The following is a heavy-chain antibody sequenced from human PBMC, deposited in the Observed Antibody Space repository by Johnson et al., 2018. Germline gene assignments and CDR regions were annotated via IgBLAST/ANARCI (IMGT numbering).Heavy chain of an antibody. CDR1: GFTFDDYA. J-gene: IGHJ1*01. Sequence: VQLVESGGGLVQPGRSLRLSCAASGFTFDDYAMHWVRQAPGKGLEWVSGISWNSGSIGYADSVKGRFTISSDNAKKSLYVQMNSLRVEDTAFYFCSKGGTSGWYDYLQHGGQGTLVTVSS. V-gene: IGHV3-9*01. CDR2: ISWNSGSI. CDR3: SKGGTSGWYDYLQH. D-gene: IGHD6-19*01.